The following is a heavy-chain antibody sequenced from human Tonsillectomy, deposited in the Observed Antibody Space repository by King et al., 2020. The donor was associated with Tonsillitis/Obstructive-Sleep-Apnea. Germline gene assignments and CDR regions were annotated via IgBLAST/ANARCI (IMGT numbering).Heavy chain of an antibody. Sequence: VQLQKSGPGLVKPSETLSLTGTVSGGSIRTYIWSWIRQPPGKGLDWIGYIYYRGRTKYNPSLKNRVIISLDSSRKQFSLNLSSVTAADTAVYFCARHWGSDSGSYSDFDYWGQGTLVTVSS. CDR3: ARHWGSDSGSYSDFDY. CDR1: GGSIRTYI. J-gene: IGHJ4*02. CDR2: IYYRGRT. V-gene: IGHV4-59*08. D-gene: IGHD3-10*01.